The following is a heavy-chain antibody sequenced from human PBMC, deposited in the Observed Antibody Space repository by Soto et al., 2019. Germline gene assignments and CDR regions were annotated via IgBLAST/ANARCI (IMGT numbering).Heavy chain of an antibody. J-gene: IGHJ6*02. V-gene: IGHV3-33*01. Sequence: PGGSLRLSCAASGFTFSSYGMHWVRQAPGKGLEWVAVIWYDGSNKYYADSVKGRFTISRDNSKNTLYLQMNSLRAEDTAVYYCARDRRYCTNGVCLSRAMDVWGQGTTVTV. CDR1: GFTFSSYG. D-gene: IGHD2-8*01. CDR3: ARDRRYCTNGVCLSRAMDV. CDR2: IWYDGSNK.